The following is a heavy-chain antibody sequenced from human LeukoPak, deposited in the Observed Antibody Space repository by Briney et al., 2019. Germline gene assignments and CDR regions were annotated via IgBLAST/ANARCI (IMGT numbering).Heavy chain of an antibody. J-gene: IGHJ4*02. CDR3: AVYYYGSGQNSI. D-gene: IGHD3-10*01. CDR1: GGSFSGYY. CDR2: INHSGST. V-gene: IGHV4-34*01. Sequence: SETLSLTCAVYGGSFSGYYWSWIRQPPGKGLEWIGEINHSGSTNYNPSLKSRVTISVDTSKNQFSLKLSSATAADTAVYYCAVYYYGSGQNSIWGQGTLVTVSS.